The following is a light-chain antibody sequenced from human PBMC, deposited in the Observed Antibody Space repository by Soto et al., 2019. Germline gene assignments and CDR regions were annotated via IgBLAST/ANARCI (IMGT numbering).Light chain of an antibody. CDR3: QQYNNWPRWT. V-gene: IGKV3-15*01. Sequence: EIVMTQSPATLSVSPGERATLSCRASQSVSSNLAWYQQKPGQAPRLLIYGTSTRATGIPARFSGSGSETDFTLTISSLQSEDFAVYYCQQYNNWPRWTFGQGTKVDIK. CDR1: QSVSSN. CDR2: GTS. J-gene: IGKJ1*01.